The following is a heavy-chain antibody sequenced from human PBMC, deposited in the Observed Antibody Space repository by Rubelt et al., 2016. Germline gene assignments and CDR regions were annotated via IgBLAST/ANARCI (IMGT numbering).Heavy chain of an antibody. Sequence: QVQLQESGPGQVKPSETLSLTCTVSGGSVSGYYWTWIRQSPGKGLEWIAEINNSGTTNYNPSHKRRVTMSVETSKKQFSLRLSSVTAADSAVYYCASSWYMVWWGQGTRVTVSS. CDR3: ASSWYMVW. CDR2: INNSGTT. D-gene: IGHD6-13*01. J-gene: IGHJ4*02. V-gene: IGHV4-34*10. CDR1: GGSVSGYY.